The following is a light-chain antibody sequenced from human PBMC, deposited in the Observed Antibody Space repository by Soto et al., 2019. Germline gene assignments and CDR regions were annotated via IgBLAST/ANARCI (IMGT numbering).Light chain of an antibody. CDR3: QHYNGAPCT. CDR1: QDISNY. Sequence: DIQMTQSPSSLSASVGDRATITCRASQDISNYLAWYQQKPGKVPNLLIYAAFTLHSGVPSRFSGSGSGTDFPLTISGLQPEDVANYYGQHYNGAPCTFGQGTKVEIE. J-gene: IGKJ1*01. V-gene: IGKV1-27*01. CDR2: AAF.